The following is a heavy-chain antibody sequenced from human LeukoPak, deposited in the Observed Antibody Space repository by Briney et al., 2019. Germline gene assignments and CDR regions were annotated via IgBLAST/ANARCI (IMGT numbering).Heavy chain of an antibody. CDR1: GFTFSDYW. CDR3: ARDRDYGLDY. J-gene: IGHJ4*02. CDR2: INNDGSTT. Sequence: GGSLRLSCAASGFTFSDYWMHWVRQAPGKGLVWVSRINNDGSTTSYAESVKGRFTISRDNAKNTLYLQMNSLRAEDTAVYYCARDRDYGLDYWGQGTLVTVPS. D-gene: IGHD4/OR15-4a*01. V-gene: IGHV3-74*01.